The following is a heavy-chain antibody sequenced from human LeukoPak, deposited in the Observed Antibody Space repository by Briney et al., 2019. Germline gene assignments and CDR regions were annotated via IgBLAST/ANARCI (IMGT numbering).Heavy chain of an antibody. J-gene: IGHJ1*01. D-gene: IGHD6-19*01. CDR2: IYTSGST. Sequence: SETLSLTCTVSGGSISSYHWSWIRQPAGKGLEWIGRIYTSGSTNYNPSLKSRVTMSVDTSKNQFSLKLSSVTAADTAVYYCAAAYSSGWYSFRAEYFQHWGQGTLVTVSS. V-gene: IGHV4-4*07. CDR1: GGSISSYH. CDR3: AAAYSSGWYSFRAEYFQH.